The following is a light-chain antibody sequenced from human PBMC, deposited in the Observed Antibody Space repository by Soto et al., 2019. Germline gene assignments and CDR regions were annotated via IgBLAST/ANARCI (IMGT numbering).Light chain of an antibody. Sequence: QSALTQPRSVSGSPGQSVTISCTGTSSDVGDYIYVSWYQQHPGKAPKLMIYDVTKRPSGVPDRFSGSKSGNTASLTISGLQAEDEADYYCCSYAGSYTYVFGTGTKVT. CDR2: DVT. CDR3: CSYAGSYTYV. CDR1: SSDVGDYIY. V-gene: IGLV2-11*01. J-gene: IGLJ1*01.